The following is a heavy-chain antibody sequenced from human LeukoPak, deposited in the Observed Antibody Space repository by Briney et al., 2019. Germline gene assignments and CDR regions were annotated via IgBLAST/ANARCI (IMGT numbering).Heavy chain of an antibody. CDR2: ISYDGSNK. Sequence: PGGSLRLSCAASGFTFSSYAMHWVRQAPGKGLEWVAVISYDGSNKYYADSVKGRFTISRDNSKSTLYLQMNSLRAEDTAVYYCARGSTVTTLLGAFDIWGQGTMVTVSS. CDR1: GFTFSSYA. D-gene: IGHD4-17*01. CDR3: ARGSTVTTLLGAFDI. J-gene: IGHJ3*02. V-gene: IGHV3-30-3*01.